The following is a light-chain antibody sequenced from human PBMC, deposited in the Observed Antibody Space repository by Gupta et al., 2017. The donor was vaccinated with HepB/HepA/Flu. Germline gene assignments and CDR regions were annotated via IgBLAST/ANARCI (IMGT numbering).Light chain of an antibody. CDR1: QGISNY. V-gene: IGKV1-27*01. Sequence: DIQMTQSPSSLSASVGDRVTITCRASQGISNYLALYQQKPGKVPKLLIYAASTLQSGVPSRFSGSGSGTDFTLTISSLQPEDVATYYCQKYNSAPPLTFGGGTKVEIK. J-gene: IGKJ4*01. CDR2: AAS. CDR3: QKYNSAPPLT.